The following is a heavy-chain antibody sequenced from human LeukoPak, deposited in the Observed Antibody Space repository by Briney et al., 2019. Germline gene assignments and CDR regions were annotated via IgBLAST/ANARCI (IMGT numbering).Heavy chain of an antibody. Sequence: SVKVSCKASGGTFSSYAISWVRQAPGQGLEWMGRIIPIFGIPKYAQKFQGRVTIIADTSTSTAYMELSSLRSEDTAVYYCATQDSSGYYGEHDYWGQGTLVTVSS. J-gene: IGHJ4*02. CDR3: ATQDSSGYYGEHDY. CDR1: GGTFSSYA. V-gene: IGHV1-69*04. D-gene: IGHD3-22*01. CDR2: IIPIFGIP.